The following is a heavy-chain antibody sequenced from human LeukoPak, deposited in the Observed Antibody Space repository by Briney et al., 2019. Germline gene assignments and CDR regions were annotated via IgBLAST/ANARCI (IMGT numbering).Heavy chain of an antibody. Sequence: GASVKVSCKASGGTFSSYAISWVRQAPGQGLEWMGGIIPIFGTADYAQKFQGRVTITADESTSTAYMELSSLRSEDTAVYYCARVRIASGYDRGLDYWGQGTLVTVSS. J-gene: IGHJ4*02. CDR2: IIPIFGTA. CDR3: ARVRIASGYDRGLDY. V-gene: IGHV1-69*13. D-gene: IGHD5-12*01. CDR1: GGTFSSYA.